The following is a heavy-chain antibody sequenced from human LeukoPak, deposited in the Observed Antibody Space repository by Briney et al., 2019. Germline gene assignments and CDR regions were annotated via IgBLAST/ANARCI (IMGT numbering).Heavy chain of an antibody. Sequence: GASVKVSCKASGYTFTSYGIAWVRQAPGQGLESMGWISSYNGNTNYAQKFQGRVTMTRNTSISTAYMELSSLRSEDTAVYYCARGGQQVLLWFGEGDAFDIWGQGTMVTVSS. CDR1: GYTFTSYG. J-gene: IGHJ3*02. CDR2: ISSYNGNT. CDR3: ARGGQQVLLWFGEGDAFDI. D-gene: IGHD3-10*01. V-gene: IGHV1-8*01.